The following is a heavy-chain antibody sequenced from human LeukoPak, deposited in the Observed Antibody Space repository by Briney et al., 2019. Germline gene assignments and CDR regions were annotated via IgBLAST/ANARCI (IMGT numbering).Heavy chain of an antibody. CDR2: IYYSGST. D-gene: IGHD1-26*01. CDR3: ARLRRYSGSYYWYSIL. CDR1: GGSISSSSYY. Sequence: SETLSLTCTVSGGSISSSSYYWGWIRQPPGKGLEWIGSIYYSGSTYYNPSLKSRVTISLDTSKNQFSLKLSSVTAADTAVYYCARLRRYSGSYYWYSILWGRGTLVTLSS. J-gene: IGHJ2*01. V-gene: IGHV4-39*01.